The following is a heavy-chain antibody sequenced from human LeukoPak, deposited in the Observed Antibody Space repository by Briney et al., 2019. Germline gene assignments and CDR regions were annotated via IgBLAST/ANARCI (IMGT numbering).Heavy chain of an antibody. Sequence: GASVKVSCKASGYTFTSYAMNWVRQAPGQGLEWMEWINSNTANPTYAQGFTGRFVFSLDTSVSTAYLQISSLKAEDTAVYYCARTQTTVTVARDAFDIWGQGTMVTVSS. CDR3: ARTQTTVTVARDAFDI. V-gene: IGHV7-4-1*02. D-gene: IGHD4-17*01. CDR2: INSNTANP. CDR1: GYTFTSYA. J-gene: IGHJ3*02.